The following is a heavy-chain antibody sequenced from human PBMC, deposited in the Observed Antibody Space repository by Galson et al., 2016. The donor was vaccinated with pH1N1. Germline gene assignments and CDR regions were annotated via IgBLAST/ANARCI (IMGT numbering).Heavy chain of an antibody. J-gene: IGHJ4*02. CDR3: VRAVGAAGGY. CDR2: ISGSGIST. V-gene: IGHV3-23*01. CDR1: GFTFSSYF. D-gene: IGHD6-25*01. Sequence: SLRLSCAASGFTFSSYFMTWVRQAPGKGLEWVSTISGSGISTYYADSVKGRFTISRDSSKNSLYLQMNSLRAEDTALYYCVRAVGAAGGYWGQGTLVTVSS.